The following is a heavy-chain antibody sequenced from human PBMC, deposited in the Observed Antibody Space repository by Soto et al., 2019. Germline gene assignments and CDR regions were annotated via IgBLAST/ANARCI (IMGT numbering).Heavy chain of an antibody. Sequence: QVQLVQSGAEVKKPGSSVKVSCKASGGTFSSYAISWVRQAPGQGLEWMGGIIPIFGTANSAQTFQGRVTITADESTSTAYMALSILRSEDTAVYYCARGVRATEYDSYYGMDVWGQGTTVTVSS. CDR1: GGTFSSYA. J-gene: IGHJ6*02. CDR3: ARGVRATEYDSYYGMDV. V-gene: IGHV1-69*01. D-gene: IGHD1-26*01. CDR2: IIPIFGTA.